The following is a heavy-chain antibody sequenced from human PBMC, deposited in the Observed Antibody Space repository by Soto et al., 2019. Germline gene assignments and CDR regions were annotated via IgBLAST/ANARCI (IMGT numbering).Heavy chain of an antibody. J-gene: IGHJ5*02. CDR3: AKIPYGSGSYYRNWFDP. V-gene: IGHV3-23*01. CDR1: GFTSSSYA. Sequence: GGSLRLFCAASGFTSSSYAMSWVRQAPGKGLEWVSAISGSGGSTYYADSVKGRFTVSRDNSKNTLYLQMNSLRAEDTAVYYCAKIPYGSGSYYRNWFDPWGQGTLVTVSS. D-gene: IGHD3-10*01. CDR2: ISGSGGST.